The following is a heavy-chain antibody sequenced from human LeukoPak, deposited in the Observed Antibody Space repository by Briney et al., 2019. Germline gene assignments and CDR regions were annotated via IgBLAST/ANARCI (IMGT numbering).Heavy chain of an antibody. CDR1: GNTFTSDY. Sequence: ASVKVSCKASGNTFTSDYMNWVRQAPGQGLEWVGIVHSSGGVIKYAQEFQDRVTVTRDPSTSTIYMELSSLRSEDTAVYYCVGSSHQRNWFDPWGQGTLVIVSS. CDR2: VHSSGGVI. D-gene: IGHD1-26*01. J-gene: IGHJ5*02. CDR3: VGSSHQRNWFDP. V-gene: IGHV1-46*01.